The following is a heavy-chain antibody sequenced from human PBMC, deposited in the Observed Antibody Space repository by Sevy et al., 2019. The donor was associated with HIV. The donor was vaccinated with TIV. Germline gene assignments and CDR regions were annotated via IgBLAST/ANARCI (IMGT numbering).Heavy chain of an antibody. CDR1: GFTFDDYA. CDR3: AKGRKQWLAGHAFDI. D-gene: IGHD6-19*01. V-gene: IGHV3-9*01. J-gene: IGHJ3*02. Sequence: GGSLRLSCAASGFTFDDYAMHWVRQAPGKGLEWVSGISWNSGSIGYADSVKGRFTISRDNAKNSLYLQMNSLRAEDTALYYGAKGRKQWLAGHAFDIWGQGTMVTVSS. CDR2: ISWNSGSI.